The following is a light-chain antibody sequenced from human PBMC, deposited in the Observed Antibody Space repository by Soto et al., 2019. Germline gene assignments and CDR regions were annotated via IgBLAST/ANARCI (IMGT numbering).Light chain of an antibody. V-gene: IGLV1-51*01. CDR1: SSNIGDNY. CDR3: GTWDSRLSAEV. CDR2: DNN. J-gene: IGLJ2*01. Sequence: QLVLTQPPSVSAAPGQKVTISCSGSSSNIGDNYVSWYQHLPGTAPKLLIYDNNKRPSGIPDRFSGSKSGTSATLGITGLQTGDEADYHCGTWDSRLSAEVFGGGTKLTVL.